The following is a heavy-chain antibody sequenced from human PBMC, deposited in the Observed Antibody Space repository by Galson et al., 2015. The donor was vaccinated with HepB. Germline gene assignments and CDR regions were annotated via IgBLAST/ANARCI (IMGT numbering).Heavy chain of an antibody. V-gene: IGHV1-46*01. CDR1: GYTFTSYY. Sequence: SVKVSCKASGYTFTSYYMHWVRQAPGQGLEWMGIINPSGGSTSYAQKFQGRVTMTRDTSTSTVYMELSSLRSEDTAVYYCARVGYCSSTSCYGVFDPWGQGTLVTVSS. CDR3: ARVGYCSSTSCYGVFDP. CDR2: INPSGGST. J-gene: IGHJ5*02. D-gene: IGHD2-2*01.